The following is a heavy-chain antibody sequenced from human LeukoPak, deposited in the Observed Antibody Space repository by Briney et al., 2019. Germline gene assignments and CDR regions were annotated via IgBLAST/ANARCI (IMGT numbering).Heavy chain of an antibody. CDR1: GFTFSSYS. V-gene: IGHV3-30*18. D-gene: IGHD6-13*01. Sequence: GGSLRLSCAASGFTFSSYSMNWVRQAPGKGLEWVAVISYDGSNKYYADSVKGRFTISRDNSKNTLYLQMNSLRAEDTAVYYCAKRDAGYYYGMDVWGQGTTVTVSS. J-gene: IGHJ6*02. CDR3: AKRDAGYYYGMDV. CDR2: ISYDGSNK.